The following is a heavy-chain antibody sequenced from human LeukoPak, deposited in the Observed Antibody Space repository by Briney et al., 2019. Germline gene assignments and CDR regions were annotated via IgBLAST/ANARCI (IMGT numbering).Heavy chain of an antibody. J-gene: IGHJ5*02. V-gene: IGHV3-53*01. CDR2: IYSGGST. CDR3: ARCQAGDWFDP. CDR1: GFTFSNAW. D-gene: IGHD6-13*01. Sequence: GGSLRLSCAASGFTFSNAWMNWVRQAPGKGLEWVSAIYSGGSTYYADSVKGRFTISRDNSKNTLYLQMNSLRAEDTAVYYCARCQAGDWFDPWGQGTLVTVSS.